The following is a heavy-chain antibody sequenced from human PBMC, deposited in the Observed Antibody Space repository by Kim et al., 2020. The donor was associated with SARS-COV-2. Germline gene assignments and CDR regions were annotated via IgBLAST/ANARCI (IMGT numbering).Heavy chain of an antibody. J-gene: IGHJ2*01. Sequence: ASVKVSCKASGYTFTSYGISWVRQAPGQGLEWMGWISAYNGNTNYAQKLQGRVTMTTDTSTSTAYMELRSLRSDDTAVYYCARLTMVRGVILANWYFDLWGRGTLVTVSS. D-gene: IGHD3-10*01. CDR2: ISAYNGNT. CDR3: ARLTMVRGVILANWYFDL. CDR1: GYTFTSYG. V-gene: IGHV1-18*04.